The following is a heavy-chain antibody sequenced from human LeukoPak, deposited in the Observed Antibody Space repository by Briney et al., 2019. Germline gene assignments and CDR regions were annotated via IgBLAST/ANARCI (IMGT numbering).Heavy chain of an antibody. CDR2: ISSGGSYV. Sequence: GSLRLSRSAPGFPLNTYSLKWVRPASGEGLEGVSSISSGGSYVYYADSVKGRFTISRDNAKNSLYLQMNSLRAEDTAVYYCGRDREWSLSYHYYYMDVWGQGTTVTVSS. CDR3: GRDREWSLSYHYYYMDV. D-gene: IGHD3-3*01. J-gene: IGHJ6*03. CDR1: GFPLNTYS. V-gene: IGHV3-21*01.